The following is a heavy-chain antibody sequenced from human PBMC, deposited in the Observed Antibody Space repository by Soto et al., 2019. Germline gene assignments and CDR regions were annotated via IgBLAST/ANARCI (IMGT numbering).Heavy chain of an antibody. J-gene: IGHJ4*02. CDR2: TRQDGGQS. D-gene: IGHD6-19*01. Sequence: PAGSLRLSCEASGFTLSFYWVSWISQAPGKGLEWVANTRQDGGQSYLGDSVQGRLTISRDNAKNSGYLQMNSLIAEDTAVYYCMRDGSTGWRFDSWGQGTLVTVSS. CDR1: GFTLSFYW. CDR3: MRDGSTGWRFDS. V-gene: IGHV3-7*01.